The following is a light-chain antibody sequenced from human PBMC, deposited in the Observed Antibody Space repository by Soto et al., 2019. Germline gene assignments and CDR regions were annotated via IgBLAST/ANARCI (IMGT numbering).Light chain of an antibody. J-gene: IGKJ3*01. CDR3: QQRSTCPPFT. CDR2: DAS. V-gene: IGKV3-11*01. Sequence: EIVLTQSPATLSLSPGERATISCRASQSVSSFLAWYQQKAGQAPRLLIYDASNRASGIPPRFSGAGSGTAFSTTISSLEPDDFSVYYCQQRSTCPPFTFGPGTKVEIK. CDR1: QSVSSF.